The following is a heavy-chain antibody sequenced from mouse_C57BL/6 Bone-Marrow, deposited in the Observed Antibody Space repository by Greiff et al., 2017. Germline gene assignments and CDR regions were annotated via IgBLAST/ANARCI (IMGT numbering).Heavy chain of an antibody. J-gene: IGHJ2*01. D-gene: IGHD1-1*01. V-gene: IGHV1-82*01. CDR3: ARYLITTVVPYFDY. Sequence: QVQLQQSGPELVKPGASVKISCKASGYAFSSSWMNWVKQRPGKGLEWIGRIYPGDGDTNYNGTFKGKATLTADKSSSTAYMQLSSLTSEDSAVYFCARYLITTVVPYFDYWGQGTTLTVSS. CDR1: GYAFSSSW. CDR2: IYPGDGDT.